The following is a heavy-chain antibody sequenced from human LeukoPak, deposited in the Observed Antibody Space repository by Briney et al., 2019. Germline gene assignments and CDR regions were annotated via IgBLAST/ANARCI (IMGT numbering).Heavy chain of an antibody. Sequence: PGGSLRLSCVVSGFTFSDYWMNWVRQAPGKGLEWVANIKGSGSEKYYLDSVKGRFTISRDNSWNTLYLQMNSLTVEDTAVYHCARGWGEKGRCRGGTCNNPEFDYWGQGALAIVSS. CDR1: GFTFSDYW. D-gene: IGHD2-15*01. CDR2: IKGSGSEK. V-gene: IGHV3-7*01. J-gene: IGHJ4*02. CDR3: ARGWGEKGRCRGGTCNNPEFDY.